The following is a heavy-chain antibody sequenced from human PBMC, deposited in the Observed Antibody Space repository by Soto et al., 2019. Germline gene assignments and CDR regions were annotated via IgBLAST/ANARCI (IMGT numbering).Heavy chain of an antibody. J-gene: IGHJ3*02. Sequence: GGSLRLSCAVSGFTFGSYWMNWVRLIPGKGLEWVAYIKPDGSATYYVDSVKGRFTISRDNAKNSLYLQMNNLRAEDTAVYYCARAGSYSAFDIWGQGTMVTVSS. CDR1: GFTFGSYW. V-gene: IGHV3-7*03. D-gene: IGHD1-26*01. CDR2: IKPDGSAT. CDR3: ARAGSYSAFDI.